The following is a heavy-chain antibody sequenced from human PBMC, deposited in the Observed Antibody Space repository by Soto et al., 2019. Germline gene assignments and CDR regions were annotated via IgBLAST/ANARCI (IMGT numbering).Heavy chain of an antibody. J-gene: IGHJ4*02. D-gene: IGHD2-21*01. CDR2: VSHSGNTR. Sequence: GALRVSSVASGYRFSDYDINWVRQAPGKGLEWVAYVSHSGNTRSYADSVKGRFTISRDNAKNSVYLKMTSLRVDDMALYYCAREDRYQGAFDFWGQGALVTVSS. CDR1: GYRFSDYD. V-gene: IGHV3-48*03. CDR3: AREDRYQGAFDF.